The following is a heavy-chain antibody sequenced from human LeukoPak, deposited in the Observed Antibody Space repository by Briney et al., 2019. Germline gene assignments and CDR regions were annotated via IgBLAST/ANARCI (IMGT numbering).Heavy chain of an antibody. CDR1: GFTFSSYS. J-gene: IGHJ4*02. CDR3: ARETFLEGCFDY. D-gene: IGHD3-3*02. CDR2: ITSSSSYI. V-gene: IGHV3-21*06. Sequence: GGSLRLSCAASGFTFSSYSMNWVRQAPGKGLEWVSSITSSSSYIYYADSVKGRFTISRDDAKNSLYLQMNSLRAEDTAVYYCARETFLEGCFDYWGQGTLVTVSS.